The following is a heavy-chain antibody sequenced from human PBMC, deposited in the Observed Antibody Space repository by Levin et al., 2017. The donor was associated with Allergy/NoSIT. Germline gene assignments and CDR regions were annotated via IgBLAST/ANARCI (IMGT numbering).Heavy chain of an antibody. CDR1: GYTFTSYA. CDR3: ARVRWGIAAAGTISNY. V-gene: IGHV1-3*01. D-gene: IGHD6-13*01. J-gene: IGHJ4*02. Sequence: ASVKVSCKASGYTFTSYAMHWVRQAPGQRLEWMGWINAGNGNTKYSQKFQGRVTITRDTSASTAYMELSSLRSEDTAVYYCARVRWGIAAAGTISNYWGQGTLVTVSS. CDR2: INAGNGNT.